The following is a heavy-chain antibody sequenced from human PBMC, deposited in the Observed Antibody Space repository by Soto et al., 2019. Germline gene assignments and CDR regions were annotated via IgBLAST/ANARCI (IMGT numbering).Heavy chain of an antibody. CDR1: GFTFTNYA. CDR3: AIISVAGPCGYYYYMDV. V-gene: IGHV3-23*01. D-gene: IGHD6-19*01. CDR2: ISGSGGST. J-gene: IGHJ6*03. Sequence: GGSLRLSCAASGFTFTNYAMNWVRQAPGKGLEWVSTISGSGGSTYYADSVKGRFTISRDNSKSTLDLQMNSLRDEDTAVYYCAIISVAGPCGYYYYMDVWGKGTTVTVSS.